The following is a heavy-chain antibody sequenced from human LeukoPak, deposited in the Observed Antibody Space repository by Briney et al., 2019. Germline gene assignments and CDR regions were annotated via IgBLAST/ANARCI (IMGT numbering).Heavy chain of an antibody. CDR2: INHGGST. D-gene: IGHD6-19*01. J-gene: IGHJ3*02. Sequence: SETLSLTCAVYGGSFSGYYWSWIRQPPGKGLEWIGEINHGGSTNYNPSLKSRVTISVDTSKNQFSLKLSSVTAADTAVYYCARVDIAVGAFDIWGQGTMVTVSS. CDR1: GGSFSGYY. CDR3: ARVDIAVGAFDI. V-gene: IGHV4-34*01.